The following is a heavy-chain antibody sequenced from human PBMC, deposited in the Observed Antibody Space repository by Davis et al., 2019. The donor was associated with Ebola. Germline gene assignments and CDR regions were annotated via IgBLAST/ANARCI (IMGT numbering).Heavy chain of an antibody. Sequence: PGGSLRLSCAASGFTFSSYAMHWVRQAPGKGLEYVSAISSNGGSTYYANSVKGRFTISRGNSKNTLYLQMGSLRAEDMAVYYCAKAWLGSYHYGMDVWGQGTTVTVSS. D-gene: IGHD3-22*01. CDR1: GFTFSSYA. CDR2: ISSNGGST. J-gene: IGHJ6*02. V-gene: IGHV3-64*01. CDR3: AKAWLGSYHYGMDV.